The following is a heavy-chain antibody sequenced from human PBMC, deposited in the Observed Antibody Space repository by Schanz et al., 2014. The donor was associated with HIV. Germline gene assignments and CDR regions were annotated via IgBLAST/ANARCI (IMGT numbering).Heavy chain of an antibody. J-gene: IGHJ4*02. CDR2: INAYNGNT. Sequence: QVQLVQSGAEVKKPGASVKVSCKASGYTFTSYGISWVRQAPGQGLEWMGWINAYNGNTNYAQKLQGRVTMTTDTSTSTACMELRNLRSDDTAVYYCARTRGIAVAGFDYWGQGTLVTVSS. V-gene: IGHV1-18*01. CDR3: ARTRGIAVAGFDY. CDR1: GYTFTSYG. D-gene: IGHD6-19*01.